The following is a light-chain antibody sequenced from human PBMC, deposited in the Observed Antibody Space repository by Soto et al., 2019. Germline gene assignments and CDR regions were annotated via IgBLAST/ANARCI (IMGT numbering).Light chain of an antibody. CDR2: EVI. Sequence: QSALTQPPSASGSPGQSVTISCAGTSSDVGGYNLVSWYQQHPGKAPKLMIYEVIKRPSGVPDRFSGSKSGNTASLTVSGLHAEDEAEYDCSSYSGSDNFVVFGGGTKLTVL. CDR3: SSYSGSDNFVV. CDR1: SSDVGGYNL. J-gene: IGLJ2*01. V-gene: IGLV2-8*01.